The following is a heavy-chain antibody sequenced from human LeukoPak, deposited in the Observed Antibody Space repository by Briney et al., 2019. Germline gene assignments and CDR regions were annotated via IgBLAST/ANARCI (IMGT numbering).Heavy chain of an antibody. CDR1: GVSVSTYY. CDR2: MYIGGTR. J-gene: IGHJ5*02. CDR3: ARDLPRENSYAYGFWFDP. V-gene: IGHV4-4*07. Sequence: SETLSLTCSVSGVSVSTYYWTWIRQPAGKGLEWIGRMYIGGTRNYNPSLKSRVTMSIDTSKNQFSLKLSSVTAADTAVYYCARDLPRENSYAYGFWFDPWGQGTLVTVSS. D-gene: IGHD3-16*01.